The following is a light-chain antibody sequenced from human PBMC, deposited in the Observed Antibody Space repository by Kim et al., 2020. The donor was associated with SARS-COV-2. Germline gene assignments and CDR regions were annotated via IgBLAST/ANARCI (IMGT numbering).Light chain of an antibody. CDR1: QDISSS. CDR3: QQFYGHPYT. J-gene: IGKJ2*01. Sequence: GDSVTITCRARQDISSSLVWYQQHPGKDPKLLIYGASRLQSGVPSRFSGSGSGTDFTLTITCLQSEDFATYYCQQFYGHPYTFGQGTKVDIK. CDR2: GAS. V-gene: IGKV1-8*01.